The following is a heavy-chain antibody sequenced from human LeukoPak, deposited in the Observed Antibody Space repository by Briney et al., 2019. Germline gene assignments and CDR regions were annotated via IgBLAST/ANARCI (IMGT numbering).Heavy chain of an antibody. Sequence: GGSLRLSCAASGFTFNIYALHWVRQAPGKGLEFVSGISSDGDRTYYVSSVRGRFIISRDNSKNTLDLQMGSLRGDDMAVYYCARGCRSGSHDKFDYWGQGTLVTVSS. J-gene: IGHJ4*02. D-gene: IGHD1-26*01. V-gene: IGHV3-64*01. CDR3: ARGCRSGSHDKFDY. CDR2: ISSDGDRT. CDR1: GFTFNIYA.